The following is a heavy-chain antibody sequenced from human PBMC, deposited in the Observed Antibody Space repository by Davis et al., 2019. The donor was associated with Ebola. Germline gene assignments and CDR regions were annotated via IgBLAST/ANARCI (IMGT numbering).Heavy chain of an antibody. D-gene: IGHD6-13*01. CDR1: GFTFSSYS. V-gene: IGHV3-73*01. CDR2: IRSKANSYAT. CDR3: TTRIAAAGTVYYYGMDV. J-gene: IGHJ6*02. Sequence: GGSLRLSCAASGFTFSSYSMNWVRQASGKGLEWVGRIRSKANSYATAYAASVKGRFTISRDDSKNTAYLQMNSLKTEDTAVYYCTTRIAAAGTVYYYGMDVWGQGTTVTVSS.